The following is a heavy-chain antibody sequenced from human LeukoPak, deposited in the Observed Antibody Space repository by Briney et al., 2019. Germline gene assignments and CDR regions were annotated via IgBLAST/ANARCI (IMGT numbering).Heavy chain of an antibody. CDR1: AFTFSSYG. J-gene: IGHJ4*02. CDR2: IRYDGSSK. D-gene: IGHD1-26*01. V-gene: IGHV3-30*02. CDR3: AKDPHPFLPSGSYYFDY. Sequence: GGSLRLSCAASAFTFSSYGMHWVRQAPGKRLEWVAFIRYDGSSKYYADSVKGRFTISRDNSKNTLYLQMNSLRAEDTAVYYCAKDPHPFLPSGSYYFDYWGQGTLVTVSS.